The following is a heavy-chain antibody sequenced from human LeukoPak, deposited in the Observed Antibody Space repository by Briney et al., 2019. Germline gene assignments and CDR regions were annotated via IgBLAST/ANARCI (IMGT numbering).Heavy chain of an antibody. J-gene: IGHJ4*02. D-gene: IGHD3-22*01. Sequence: SETLSLTCTVSGGSLGRSTNYGGWVRQTPGKGMEWIGSMYYGGTTYYNPSLKSRVTLSVDTSKNQVSLRLNSVTAADSAVCFCATGKFSGYYDYWGQGTLVTVSS. CDR1: GGSLGRSTNY. V-gene: IGHV4-39*01. CDR2: MYYGGTT. CDR3: ATGKFSGYYDY.